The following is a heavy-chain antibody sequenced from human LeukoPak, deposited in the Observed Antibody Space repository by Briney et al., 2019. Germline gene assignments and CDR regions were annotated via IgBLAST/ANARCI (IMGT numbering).Heavy chain of an antibody. Sequence: GGSLRLSCAASGFTFSSYSMNWVRQAPGKGLEWVSFISSSSSYIYYADSVKGRFTISRDNTKNSLYLQMDSLTADDTAVYFRACLRGPSDYWGQGTLVTVSS. J-gene: IGHJ4*02. D-gene: IGHD4-17*01. CDR3: ACLRGPSDY. CDR1: GFTFSSYS. CDR2: ISSSSSYI. V-gene: IGHV3-21*01.